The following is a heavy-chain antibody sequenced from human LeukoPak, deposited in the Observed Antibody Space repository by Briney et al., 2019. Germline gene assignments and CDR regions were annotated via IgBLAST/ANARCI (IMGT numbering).Heavy chain of an antibody. CDR1: GGSFSGYY. Sequence: SETLSLTCAVYGGSFSGYYWSWIRQPPGKGLEWIGEISHSGSTNYNPSLKSRVTISVDTSKNQFSLKLSSVTAADTAVYYCARGRYRNYCGGDCYSRRGERENWFDPWGQGTLVTVSS. J-gene: IGHJ5*02. CDR3: ARGRYRNYCGGDCYSRRGERENWFDP. V-gene: IGHV4-34*01. D-gene: IGHD2-21*02. CDR2: ISHSGST.